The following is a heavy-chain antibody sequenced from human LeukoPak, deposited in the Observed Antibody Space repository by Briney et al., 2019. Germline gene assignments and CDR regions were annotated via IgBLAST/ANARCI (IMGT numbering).Heavy chain of an antibody. CDR1: GFTFSNYW. D-gene: IGHD2-2*01. Sequence: SGGSLRLSCAASGFTFSNYWMIWVRQAPGQGLEWVANIKQDGSDKSYVDSVRGRFTISRDNAENSLYLQMNSLRAEDTAVYYCARDFPFGYCSSTSCSPFDYWGQGTLVTVSS. CDR3: ARDFPFGYCSSTSCSPFDY. J-gene: IGHJ4*02. V-gene: IGHV3-7*01. CDR2: IKQDGSDK.